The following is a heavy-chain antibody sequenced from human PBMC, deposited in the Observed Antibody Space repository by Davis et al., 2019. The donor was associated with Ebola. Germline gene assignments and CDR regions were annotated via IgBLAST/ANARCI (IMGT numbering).Heavy chain of an antibody. D-gene: IGHD2-8*02. Sequence: ASVKVSCKASGYTFTRYGISWVRQAPGEGPEWMAWISGHSDNPKYAPKVQDRVTVTTDRSTHTAYLELRSLRSDDTAVYYCARVGYCTGGVCYQDLGVWGQGTTVTVSS. V-gene: IGHV1-18*01. J-gene: IGHJ6*02. CDR3: ARVGYCTGGVCYQDLGV. CDR1: GYTFTRYG. CDR2: ISGHSDNP.